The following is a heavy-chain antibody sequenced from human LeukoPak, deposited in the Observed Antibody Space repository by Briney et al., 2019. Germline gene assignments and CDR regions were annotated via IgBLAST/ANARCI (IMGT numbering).Heavy chain of an antibody. CDR1: GFTFDDYA. Sequence: PGGSLRLSCAASGFTFDDYAMHWVRQAPGKGLEWVSGISWNSGSIGYADSVKGRFTISRDNAKNSLYLQMNSLRAEDTALYYCAKDINGLFRPDHFDYWGQGTLVTVSS. D-gene: IGHD3-22*01. J-gene: IGHJ4*02. CDR2: ISWNSGSI. CDR3: AKDINGLFRPDHFDY. V-gene: IGHV3-9*01.